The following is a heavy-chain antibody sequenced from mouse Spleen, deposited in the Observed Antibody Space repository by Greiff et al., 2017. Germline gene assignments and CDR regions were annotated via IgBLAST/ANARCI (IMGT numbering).Heavy chain of an antibody. J-gene: IGHJ3*01. CDR2: ISSGGST. CDR1: GFTFSSYA. D-gene: IGHD2-1*01. V-gene: IGHV5-6-5*01. CDR3: ARHRGEGNYPAWFAY. Sequence: EVKLMESGGGLVKPGGSLKLSCAASGFTFSSYAMSWVRQTPEKRLEWVASISSGGSTYYPDSVKGRFTISRDNARNTLYLQMSSLRSEDTALYYCARHRGEGNYPAWFAYWGQGTLVTVSA.